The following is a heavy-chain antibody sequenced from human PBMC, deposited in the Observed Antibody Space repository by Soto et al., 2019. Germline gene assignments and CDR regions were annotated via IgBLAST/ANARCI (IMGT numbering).Heavy chain of an antibody. Sequence: EVQLLESGGGLVQPGGSLRLSCAASGFTFSSYAMSWVRQAPGKGLEWVSDISGSGGSTYYADSVKGRFTISRDNAKNSLYLQMNSLRAEDTAVYYCVGGVIVVVIDYWGQGTLVTVSS. CDR2: ISGSGGST. D-gene: IGHD3-22*01. CDR3: VGGVIVVVIDY. CDR1: GFTFSSYA. V-gene: IGHV3-23*01. J-gene: IGHJ4*02.